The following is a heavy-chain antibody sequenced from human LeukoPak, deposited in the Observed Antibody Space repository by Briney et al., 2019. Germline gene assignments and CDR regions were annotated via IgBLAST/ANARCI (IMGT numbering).Heavy chain of an antibody. J-gene: IGHJ4*02. CDR3: AKERRSNWAFDS. D-gene: IGHD3-16*01. Sequence: GGSPRLSCAASGFTFSRNGMHWVRQAPGKGLEWVAVISYDGSKKCYADSVKDRFTISRGNSKNTLYLQMSSLRAEDSAVYYCAKERRSNWAFDSWGQGTLVTVSS. CDR2: ISYDGSKK. CDR1: GFTFSRNG. V-gene: IGHV3-30*18.